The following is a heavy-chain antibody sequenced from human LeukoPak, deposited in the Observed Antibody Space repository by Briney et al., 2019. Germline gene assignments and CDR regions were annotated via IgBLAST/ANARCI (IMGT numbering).Heavy chain of an antibody. CDR2: INPSGGST. D-gene: IGHD3-10*01. V-gene: IGHV1-46*01. Sequence: RASVKVSCKASGYTFTTYYIHWVRQAPGHGLEWMGVINPSGGSTSYAQKLQGRVTMTTDTSTSTAYMELRSLRSDDTAVYYCARDASMVREQSLDYWGQGTLVTVSS. CDR3: ARDASMVREQSLDY. CDR1: GYTFTTYY. J-gene: IGHJ4*02.